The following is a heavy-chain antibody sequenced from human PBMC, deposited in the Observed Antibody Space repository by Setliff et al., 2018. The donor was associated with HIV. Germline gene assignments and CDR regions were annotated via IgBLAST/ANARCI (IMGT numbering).Heavy chain of an antibody. J-gene: IGHJ4*02. Sequence: SETLSLTCSVSGGSVSSVNYYWSWIRQPPGKGLEWIGYIHYTGSTTYNPSLKSRVTISVDTSKNQFSLMLSSVTAADTAVYYCARLGDYDSSGYSWFDYWGQGKLVT. CDR1: GGSVSSVNYY. D-gene: IGHD3-22*01. CDR3: ARLGDYDSSGYSWFDY. V-gene: IGHV4-61*01. CDR2: IHYTGST.